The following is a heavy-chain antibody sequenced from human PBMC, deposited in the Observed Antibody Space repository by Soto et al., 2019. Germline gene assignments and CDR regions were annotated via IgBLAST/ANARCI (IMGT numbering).Heavy chain of an antibody. V-gene: IGHV3-33*03. CDR2: MWYDGLRQ. CDR3: VKESTPPFFDS. J-gene: IGHJ4*02. D-gene: IGHD2-15*01. Sequence: PGGSLRLSCVGSGFTLNNYGVQWVRQAPGKGLEWVALMWYDGLRQTYLDSVRGRFTVSRDSSTNTIYLQMNSLRVEDTGNYFCVKESTPPFFDSWGQGTPVTVSS. CDR1: GFTLNNYG.